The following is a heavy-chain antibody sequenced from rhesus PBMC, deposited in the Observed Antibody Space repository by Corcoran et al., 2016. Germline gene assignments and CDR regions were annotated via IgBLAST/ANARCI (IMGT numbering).Heavy chain of an antibody. Sequence: QVTLKESGPALGKPTQTLTLTCTFSGFSLSTSGMGVGWIRQPSRKPLEWLALIYWDDDKGYSPSLKRRPTISNDPSKTQVVLTMTNMDPVDTATYYCARVFLSEYFDYGGQGVLVTVSS. CDR2: IYWDDDK. V-gene: IGHV2-1*01. CDR3: ARVFLSEYFDY. D-gene: IGHD3-16*01. CDR1: GFSLSTSGMG. J-gene: IGHJ4*01.